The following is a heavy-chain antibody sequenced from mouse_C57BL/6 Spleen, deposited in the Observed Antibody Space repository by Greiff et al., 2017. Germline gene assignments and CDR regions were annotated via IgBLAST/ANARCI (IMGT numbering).Heavy chain of an antibody. V-gene: IGHV1-69*01. D-gene: IGHD2-5*01. J-gene: IGHJ2*01. CDR3: ARGAYYSNSYYFDY. Sequence: QVQLQQPGAELVMPGASVKLSCKASGYTFTSHWMHWVKQRPGQGLEWIGEIDPSDSYTNYNQKFKGKSTLTVDKSSSTAYMQLSSLTSEDSAVYYCARGAYYSNSYYFDYWGQGTTLTVSS. CDR2: IDPSDSYT. CDR1: GYTFTSHW.